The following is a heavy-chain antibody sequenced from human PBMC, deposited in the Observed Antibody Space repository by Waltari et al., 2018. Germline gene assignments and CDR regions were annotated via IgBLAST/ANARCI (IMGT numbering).Heavy chain of an antibody. J-gene: IGHJ3*02. CDR1: GGSISRSAYY. D-gene: IGHD2-15*01. V-gene: IGHV4-39*02. CDR2: IYPSGDT. CDR3: ARRGDWLPLDAFDI. Sequence: QLQLQESGPGLVKSSETLSLTCAVSGGSISRSAYYWVWLRQAPGKEVEWSGSIYPSGDTYYHGSLESRVRVSLDRSTNHFSMKLRSVTAADTAVYYCARRGDWLPLDAFDIWGQGTVVTVSS.